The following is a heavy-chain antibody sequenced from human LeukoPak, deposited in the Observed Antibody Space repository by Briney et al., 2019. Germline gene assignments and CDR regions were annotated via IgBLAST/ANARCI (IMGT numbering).Heavy chain of an antibody. D-gene: IGHD3-3*01. CDR3: AHTQLRFLEWIDHYFDY. J-gene: IGHJ4*02. CDR1: GGSISSSSYY. V-gene: IGHV4-39*01. CDR2: IYYSGST. Sequence: SETLSLTCTVSGGSISSSSYYWGWIRQPPGKGLEWIGSIYYSGSTYYNPSLKSRVTISVDTSKNQFSLKLSSVTAADTAVYYCAHTQLRFLEWIDHYFDYWGQGTLVTVSS.